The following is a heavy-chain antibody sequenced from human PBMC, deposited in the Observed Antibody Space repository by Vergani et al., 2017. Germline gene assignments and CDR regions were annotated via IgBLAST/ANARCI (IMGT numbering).Heavy chain of an antibody. D-gene: IGHD1-26*01. J-gene: IGHJ1*01. Sequence: QVQLQESGPGLVKPSQTLSLTFTVSGGSISRDNYYWSWIRQPPGKGLEWIGYIYYSGFTYYNPSLKSRVSISVDTSKNQFSLKLSSVTAADTAVYYCARYSGGDSEYFQHWGQGTLVTVSS. CDR2: IYYSGFT. CDR3: ARYSGGDSEYFQH. V-gene: IGHV4-30-4*01. CDR1: GGSISRDNYY.